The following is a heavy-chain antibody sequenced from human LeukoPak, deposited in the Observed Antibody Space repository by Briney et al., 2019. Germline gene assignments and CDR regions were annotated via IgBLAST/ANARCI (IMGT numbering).Heavy chain of an antibody. V-gene: IGHV3-7*05. Sequence: GGSLRLSCVVSEFTFSRDWMSWVRHAPGKGLEWVATINQDGSARDYVDSVKGRFTISRDNAKNSVFLEMNNLRVEDTALYYCVRGVDYWGQGTLVTVSS. CDR1: EFTFSRDW. CDR2: INQDGSAR. CDR3: VRGVDY. J-gene: IGHJ4*02.